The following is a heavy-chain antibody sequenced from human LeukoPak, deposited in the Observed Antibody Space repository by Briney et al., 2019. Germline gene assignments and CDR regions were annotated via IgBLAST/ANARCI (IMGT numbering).Heavy chain of an antibody. CDR2: TYYRSKWYF. Sequence: SQTLSLTCAISGDSVSSNSAGWNWIRQSPSRGLEWLGRTYYRSKWYFDYGVSLKSRITIIPDTSKNQFSLQLKSVTPEDTAVYYCAREGYSSSWYDTTTFDYWGQGTLVTVSS. D-gene: IGHD6-13*01. J-gene: IGHJ4*02. V-gene: IGHV6-1*01. CDR3: AREGYSSSWYDTTTFDY. CDR1: GDSVSSNSAG.